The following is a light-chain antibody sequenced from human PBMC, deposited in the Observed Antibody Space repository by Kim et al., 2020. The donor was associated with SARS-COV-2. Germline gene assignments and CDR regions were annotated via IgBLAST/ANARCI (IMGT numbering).Light chain of an antibody. CDR1: QSVSGSC. V-gene: IGKV3-20*01. Sequence: SPGERATLSCRASQSVSGSCLAWYQQKPGQAPRLLIYGASSRATGIPDRVSGSGSGTDFTLTISRLEPEDFAVYYCQQYGSSPWTFGQGTKVDIK. CDR3: QQYGSSPWT. J-gene: IGKJ1*01. CDR2: GAS.